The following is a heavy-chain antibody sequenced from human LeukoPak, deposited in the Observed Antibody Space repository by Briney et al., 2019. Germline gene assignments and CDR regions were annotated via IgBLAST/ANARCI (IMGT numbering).Heavy chain of an antibody. D-gene: IGHD3-22*01. CDR3: ARDDLSITMIVVGSDAFDI. V-gene: IGHV1-18*01. J-gene: IGHJ3*02. Sequence: ASVKVSCKASGYTFTSYGISWVRQAPGQGLEWMGWISAYNGNTNYAQKLQGRVTITTDTSTSTAYMELRSLRSDDTAVYYCARDDLSITMIVVGSDAFDIWGQGTMVTVSS. CDR1: GYTFTSYG. CDR2: ISAYNGNT.